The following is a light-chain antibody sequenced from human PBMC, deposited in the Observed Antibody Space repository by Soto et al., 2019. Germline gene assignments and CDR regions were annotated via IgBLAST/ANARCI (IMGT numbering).Light chain of an antibody. CDR2: DAS. CDR3: QQYGSSPT. V-gene: IGKV3-20*01. CDR1: QSVGNY. Sequence: EILLTQSPATLSLSPGDRATLSCRASQSVGNYLAWYEHKPGQAPRLLIYDASNTATGLPARFGGSWSRTVFTLSISRLEPEYSALYYYQQYGSSPTFGQGTKVDIK. J-gene: IGKJ1*01.